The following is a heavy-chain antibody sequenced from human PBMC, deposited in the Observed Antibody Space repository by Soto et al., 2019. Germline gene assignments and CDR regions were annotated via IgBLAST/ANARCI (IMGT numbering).Heavy chain of an antibody. D-gene: IGHD4-17*01. CDR1: GYTFTGYY. CDR2: INPNSGGT. J-gene: IGHJ2*01. CDR3: ARRAATVVTHWYFDL. Sequence: GASVKVSCKASGYTFTGYYMHWVRQAPGQGLEWMGWINPNSGGTSYAQKFQGWVTMTRDTSTSTVYMELSSLRSEDTAVYYCARRAATVVTHWYFDLWGRGTLVTVSS. V-gene: IGHV1-2*04.